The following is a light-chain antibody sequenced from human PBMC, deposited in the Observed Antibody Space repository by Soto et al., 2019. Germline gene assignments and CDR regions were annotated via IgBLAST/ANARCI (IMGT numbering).Light chain of an antibody. J-gene: IGLJ2*01. CDR2: EGS. CDR3: CSYAGSSTWV. CDR1: SSDVGSYKF. V-gene: IGLV2-23*01. Sequence: QSALTQPASVSGSPGQSIIISCTGTSSDVGSYKFVSWYQQHPGKAPKLMIYEGSKRPSGVSNRFSGSKSGNTASLTISGLQAEDEADYYCCSYAGSSTWVFGGGTQLTVL.